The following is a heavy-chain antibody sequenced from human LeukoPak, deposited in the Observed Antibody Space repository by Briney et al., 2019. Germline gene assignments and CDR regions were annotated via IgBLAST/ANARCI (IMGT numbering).Heavy chain of an antibody. CDR1: GGSFSSGDNY. Sequence: SETLTLTCTASGGSFSSGDNYWVWIAQPQGKGLEWFGTINYSGSTYYNPSLKSRVTISVDTSKNQFSLKLSSVTAADTAVYYCARVNRDGYNYGGAFDIWGQGTMVTVSS. CDR2: INYSGST. J-gene: IGHJ3*02. V-gene: IGHV4-30-4*01. CDR3: ARVNRDGYNYGGAFDI. D-gene: IGHD5-24*01.